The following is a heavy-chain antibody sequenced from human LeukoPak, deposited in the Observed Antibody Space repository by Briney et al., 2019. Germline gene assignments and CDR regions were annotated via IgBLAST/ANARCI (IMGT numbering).Heavy chain of an antibody. CDR3: AKVDRIAAANQLYFQH. CDR2: ISGSGGST. J-gene: IGHJ1*01. V-gene: IGHV3-23*01. Sequence: PGGSLRLSCAASGFTFSSYAMSWVRQAPGKGLEWVSAISGSGGSTYYADSVKGRFTISRDNSKNTLYLQMNSLRAEDTAVYYCAKVDRIAAANQLYFQHWGQGTLVTVSS. D-gene: IGHD6-13*01. CDR1: GFTFSSYA.